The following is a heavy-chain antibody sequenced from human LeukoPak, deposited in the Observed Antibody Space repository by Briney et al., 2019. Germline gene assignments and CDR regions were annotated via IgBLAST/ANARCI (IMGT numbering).Heavy chain of an antibody. Sequence: ASVKVSCKASGGTFSSYAISWVRQAPGQGLEWMGGIIPIFGTANYAQKFQGRVTITADESTGTAYMELSSLRSEDTAVYYCADVSSGYYYARYWGQGTLVTVSS. D-gene: IGHD3-22*01. J-gene: IGHJ4*02. CDR1: GGTFSSYA. CDR2: IIPIFGTA. CDR3: ADVSSGYYYARY. V-gene: IGHV1-69*13.